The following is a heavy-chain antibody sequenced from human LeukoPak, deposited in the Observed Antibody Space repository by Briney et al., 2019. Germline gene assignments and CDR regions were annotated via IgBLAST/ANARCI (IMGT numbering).Heavy chain of an antibody. V-gene: IGHV4-34*01. CDR3: ARAGRSLGAY. CDR2: INQSGST. CDR1: GFTFSNYA. D-gene: IGHD3-3*01. J-gene: IGHJ4*02. Sequence: GSLRLSCAASGFTFSNYATSWIRQPPGKGLERIGEINQSGSTNYNPSLKSRVTISGDTSKNQFSLKLSSVTAADTAVYYCARAGRSLGAYWGQGTLVTVSS.